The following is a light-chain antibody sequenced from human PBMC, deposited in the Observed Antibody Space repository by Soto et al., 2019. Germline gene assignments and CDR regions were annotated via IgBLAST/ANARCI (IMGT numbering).Light chain of an antibody. J-gene: IGKJ1*01. CDR1: QSVSSN. V-gene: IGKV3-15*01. CDR3: QHYNNRPPWT. Sequence: EILMTQSPATLSVSPGERATLSCRASQSVSSNLAWYQQKPGQAPRLLIYGASTRASGVPARFSGIGSGTEFTLTISSLQSEDFAVYYCQHYNNRPPWTFGQGTKV. CDR2: GAS.